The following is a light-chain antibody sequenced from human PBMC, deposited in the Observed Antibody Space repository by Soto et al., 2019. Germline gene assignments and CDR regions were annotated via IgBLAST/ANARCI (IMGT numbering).Light chain of an antibody. Sequence: QLVLTQPPSASGTPGQRVSISCSGSSSNIGSHYVYWYQQLPGTAPKLLIYRDNQRPSGVPDRFSGSKTGTSASLAISGRRSEDEADYYCASWDDSLSGVIFGGGTKLTVL. CDR1: SSNIGSHY. J-gene: IGLJ2*01. CDR3: ASWDDSLSGVI. V-gene: IGLV1-47*01. CDR2: RDN.